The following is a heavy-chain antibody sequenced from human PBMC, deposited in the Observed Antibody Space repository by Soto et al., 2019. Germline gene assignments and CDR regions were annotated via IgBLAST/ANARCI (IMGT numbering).Heavy chain of an antibody. D-gene: IGHD5-12*01. CDR1: GFTFTSSA. CDR3: ARVSSGYDSFDY. Sequence: ASVKVSCKASGFTFTSSAMQWVRQARGQRLEWIGWIVVGSGNTNYAQKFQERVTITRDMSTSTAYMELSSLRSEDTAVYYCARVSSGYDSFDYWGQGTLVTVSS. J-gene: IGHJ4*02. CDR2: IVVGSGNT. V-gene: IGHV1-58*02.